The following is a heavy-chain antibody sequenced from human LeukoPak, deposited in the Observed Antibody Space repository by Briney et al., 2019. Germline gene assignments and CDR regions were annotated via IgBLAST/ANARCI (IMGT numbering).Heavy chain of an antibody. V-gene: IGHV3-43*02. CDR3: AKDNYDFWSPRYYYYYVDV. CDR2: ISGDGGST. CDR1: GFTFDDYA. J-gene: IGHJ6*03. D-gene: IGHD3-3*01. Sequence: GGSLRLSCAASGFTFDDYAMHWVRQAPGKGLEWVSLISGDGGSTYYADSVKGRFTISRDNSKNSLYLQMNSLRTEDTALYYCAKDNYDFWSPRYYYYYVDVWGKGTTVTVSS.